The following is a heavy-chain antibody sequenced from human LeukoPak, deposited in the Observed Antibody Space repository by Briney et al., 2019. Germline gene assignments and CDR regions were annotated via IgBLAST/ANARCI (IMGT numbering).Heavy chain of an antibody. Sequence: SETLSLTCAIYGGSFSGYYWSWIRQPPGKGLEWVGHMYYRGNTFYNPSLKSRVTISVDTSKNQFSLKLRSVTAADTAVYFCARLYGNYQNYFDYWGQGTLVTVSS. CDR2: MYYRGNT. CDR3: ARLYGNYQNYFDY. CDR1: GGSFSGYY. V-gene: IGHV4-34*01. D-gene: IGHD1-7*01. J-gene: IGHJ4*02.